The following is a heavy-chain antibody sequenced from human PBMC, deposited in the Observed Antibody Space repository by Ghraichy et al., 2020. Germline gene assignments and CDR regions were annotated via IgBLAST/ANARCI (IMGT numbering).Heavy chain of an antibody. D-gene: IGHD1-26*01. CDR1: GGSISSGGYY. Sequence: SETLSLTCTVSGGSISSGGYYWSWIRQHPGKGLEWIGYIYYSGSTYYNPSLKSRVTISVDTSKNQFSLKLSSVTAADTAVYYCARDTSGMGDFDIWGQGTMVTVSS. CDR3: ARDTSGMGDFDI. V-gene: IGHV4-31*03. CDR2: IYYSGST. J-gene: IGHJ3*02.